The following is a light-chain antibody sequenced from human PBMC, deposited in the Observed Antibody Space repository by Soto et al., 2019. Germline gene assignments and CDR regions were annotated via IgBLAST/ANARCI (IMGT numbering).Light chain of an antibody. CDR2: AAS. V-gene: IGKV1-6*01. CDR1: QGIRND. Sequence: ASQLHQTHSSLSASVGDRVTITCRASQGIRNDLGWYQQKPGKAPKLLIYAASSLQSGVPSRFSGSASGTDFTLTISSLQPEDFATYYCLQDYSYPWTFGQGTKVDIK. J-gene: IGKJ1*01. CDR3: LQDYSYPWT.